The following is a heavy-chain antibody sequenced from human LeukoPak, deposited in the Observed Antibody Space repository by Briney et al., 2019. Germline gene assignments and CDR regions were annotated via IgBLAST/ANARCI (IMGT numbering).Heavy chain of an antibody. D-gene: IGHD3-10*01. CDR2: IYYSGST. Sequence: SETLSLTCTVSGGSISSSTYYGGWSRQPPGKGLGWICSIYYSGSTYYNPSLKSRVTISVDTSKNNFSLKLSFVTAAEPAVYYCARQSPLLWFGENYYFGYWGQGALVTVSS. CDR3: ARQSPLLWFGENYYFGY. J-gene: IGHJ4*02. CDR1: GGSISSSTYY. V-gene: IGHV4-39*01.